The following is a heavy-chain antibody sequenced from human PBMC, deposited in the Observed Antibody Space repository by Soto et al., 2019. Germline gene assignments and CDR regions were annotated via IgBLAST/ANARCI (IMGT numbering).Heavy chain of an antibody. CDR3: ASPDYDSGAPLFYYAMDV. V-gene: IGHV1-46*02. CDR2: INPNAGTT. D-gene: IGHD3-16*01. J-gene: IGHJ6*02. Sequence: QVQVVQSGAEVKQPGASVRVSCKASGNTLNAYYIHWVRQAPGQGLEWMGLINPNAGTTTYAQKFRDRVTVTRGSSPTTVYMELSSLRADDTAVYYCASPDYDSGAPLFYYAMDVWGQGTTVTVSS. CDR1: GNTLNAYY.